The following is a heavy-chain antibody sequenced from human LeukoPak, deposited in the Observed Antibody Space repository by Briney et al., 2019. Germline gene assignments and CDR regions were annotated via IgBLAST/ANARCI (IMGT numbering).Heavy chain of an antibody. CDR3: ERMGIVGAIGY. J-gene: IGHJ4*02. D-gene: IGHD1-26*01. V-gene: IGHV1-2*02. CDR1: GYTFTAYY. Sequence: ASVKVSCKASGYTFTAYYMHWVRQAPGQGLEWMGWINPNSGGTNYAQKFQGRVTMTRDTSISTAYMELSSLRSDDTAVYYCERMGIVGAIGYWGQGTLVTVSS. CDR2: INPNSGGT.